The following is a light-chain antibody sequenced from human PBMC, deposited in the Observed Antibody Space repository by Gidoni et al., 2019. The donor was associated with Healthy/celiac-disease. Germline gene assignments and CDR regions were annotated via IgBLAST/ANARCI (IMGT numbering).Light chain of an antibody. J-gene: IGKJ2*01. CDR2: WAS. CDR3: QEYYSTPPYT. Sequence: DIVMTQSPDSLAVSMGERATINCKSSQSVLYSSNNKNYLAWYQQKPGQPPKLLIYWASTRESGVPDRFSGSGSGTDLTRTISRLKAEDVAVYYCQEYYSTPPYTFGQGKKLEIK. V-gene: IGKV4-1*01. CDR1: QSVLYSSNNKNY.